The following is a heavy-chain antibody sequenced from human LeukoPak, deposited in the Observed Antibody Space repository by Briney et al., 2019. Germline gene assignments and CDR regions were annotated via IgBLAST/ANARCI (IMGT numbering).Heavy chain of an antibody. V-gene: IGHV4-30-4*01. D-gene: IGHD3-22*01. CDR3: ARVDMGYYDSSGYAFDY. J-gene: IGHJ4*02. Sequence: SETLSLTCTVSGGSISSGDYYWSWIRQPPGKGLEWIGYIYYSGSTYYNPSLKSRVTISVDTSKNQFSLKLSSVTAADTAVYYCARVDMGYYDSSGYAFDYWGQGTLVTVSS. CDR2: IYYSGST. CDR1: GGSISSGDYY.